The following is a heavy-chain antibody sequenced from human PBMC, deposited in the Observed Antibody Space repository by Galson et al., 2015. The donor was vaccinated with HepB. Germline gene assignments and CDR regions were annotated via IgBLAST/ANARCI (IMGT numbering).Heavy chain of an antibody. CDR2: FDPEDGET. D-gene: IGHD3-3*01. CDR3: AIFAGWHAEYYFDY. J-gene: IGHJ4*02. CDR1: GYTLTELS. V-gene: IGHV1-24*01. Sequence: SVKVSCKVSGYTLTELSMHWVRQAPGKGLEWMGGFDPEDGETIYAQKFQGRVTMTEDTSADTAYMELSSLRSEDTAVYYCAIFAGWHAEYYFDYWGQGTLVTVSS.